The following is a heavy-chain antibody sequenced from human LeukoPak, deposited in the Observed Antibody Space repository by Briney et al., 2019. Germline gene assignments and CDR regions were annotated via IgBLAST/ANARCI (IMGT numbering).Heavy chain of an antibody. J-gene: IGHJ4*02. V-gene: IGHV3-23*01. Sequence: GGSLRLSCAASGFTFSSYAMSWVRRAPGKGLEWVSAISGSGGGTYYADSVKGRFTISRDNSKNTLYLQMNSLRAEDTAVYYCAKVLDYVILTGLAWGQGTLVTVSS. CDR3: AKVLDYVILTGLA. CDR1: GFTFSSYA. CDR2: ISGSGGGT. D-gene: IGHD3-9*01.